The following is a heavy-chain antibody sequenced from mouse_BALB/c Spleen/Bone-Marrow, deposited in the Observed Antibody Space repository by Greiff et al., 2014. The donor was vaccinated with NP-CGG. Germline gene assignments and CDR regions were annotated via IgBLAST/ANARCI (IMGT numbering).Heavy chain of an antibody. J-gene: IGHJ3*01. CDR2: INPNNGAT. CDR3: ARRDYGPAWFTY. V-gene: IGHV1-26*01. Sequence: EVQLQQSGPELVKPGASVKISCKPSGYTFTESTINWVKQSHGKSLEWIGGINPNNGATGYNQKFKGKATLTVDKSSSTAYLELRSLTSDDSAVYYCARRDYGPAWFTYWGQGTLVTVSA. CDR1: GYTFTEST. D-gene: IGHD1-1*01.